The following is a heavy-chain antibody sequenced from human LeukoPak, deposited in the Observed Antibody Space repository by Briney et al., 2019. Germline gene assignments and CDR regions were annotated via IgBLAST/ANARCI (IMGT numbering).Heavy chain of an antibody. V-gene: IGHV3-53*01. D-gene: IGHD6-13*01. CDR2: IYSGGST. CDR3: ASAPYSSSWYRDC. J-gene: IGHJ4*02. CDR1: GFTVSSNY. Sequence: GGSLRLSCAASGFTVSSNYMSWVRQAPGKGLEWVSVIYSGGSTYYADSVKGRFTISRVNSKNTLYLQMNSLRAEDTAVYYCASAPYSSSWYRDCWGQGTLVTVSS.